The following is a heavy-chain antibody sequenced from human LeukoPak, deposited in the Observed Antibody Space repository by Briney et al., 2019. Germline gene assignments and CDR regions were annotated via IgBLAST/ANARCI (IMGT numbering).Heavy chain of an antibody. V-gene: IGHV4-59*08. CDR1: GGSISSYY. J-gene: IGHJ4*02. D-gene: IGHD6-19*01. CDR2: IYYSGST. CDR3: ARRRYSSGWSDYDY. Sequence: SETLSLTCSVSGGSISSYYWTWIRQPPEKGLEWIGYIYYSGSTRYNPSFESRVTISVDTSKNQFSLNLSSVTAADTAVYYCARRRYSSGWSDYDYWGQGILVTVSS.